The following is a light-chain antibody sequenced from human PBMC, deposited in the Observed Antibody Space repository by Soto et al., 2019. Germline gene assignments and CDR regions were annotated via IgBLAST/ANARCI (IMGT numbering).Light chain of an antibody. CDR3: SSYAASNTFYSV. Sequence: QSVLTQPPSASGSPGQSVTISCTGTSSDVGGYNYVSWYQQYPGRAPKLMIYEVTKRPSGVPDRFSGSKSGNTASLTVSGLQAEDEADYNCSSYAASNTFYSVFGGGTKVTVL. CDR2: EVT. V-gene: IGLV2-8*01. CDR1: SSDVGGYNY. J-gene: IGLJ3*02.